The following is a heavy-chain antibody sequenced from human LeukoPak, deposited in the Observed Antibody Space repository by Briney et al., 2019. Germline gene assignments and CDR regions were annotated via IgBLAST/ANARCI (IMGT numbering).Heavy chain of an antibody. CDR2: IPSSGSTT. V-gene: IGHV3-11*01. Sequence: PGGSLRLSCAATGFTFSDYYMSWIRQAPGKGLEWVSYIPSSGSTTSYADSVKGRFTISRDSVKNSLFLQMNSLRAEDTAVYYCARLQRSGNSGYAFDLWGHGTKVTVSS. CDR3: ARLQRSGNSGYAFDL. D-gene: IGHD4-23*01. J-gene: IGHJ3*01. CDR1: GFTFSDYY.